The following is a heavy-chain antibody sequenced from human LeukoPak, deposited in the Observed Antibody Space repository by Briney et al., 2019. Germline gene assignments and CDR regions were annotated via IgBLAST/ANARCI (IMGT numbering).Heavy chain of an antibody. J-gene: IGHJ3*02. D-gene: IGHD3-10*01. CDR1: GYSISSGYY. V-gene: IGHV4-38-2*01. CDR2: IYHSGST. Sequence: SETLSLTCAVSGYSISSGYYWGWIRPPPGKGLEWIGSIYHSGSTYYNSSLKSRVTISVDTSKNQFSLKLSSVTAADTAVYYCARLLPSGDAFDIWGQGTMVTVSS. CDR3: ARLLPSGDAFDI.